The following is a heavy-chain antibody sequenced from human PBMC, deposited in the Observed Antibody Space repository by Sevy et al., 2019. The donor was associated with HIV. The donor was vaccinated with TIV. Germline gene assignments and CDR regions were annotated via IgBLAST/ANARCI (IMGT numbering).Heavy chain of an antibody. D-gene: IGHD1-26*01. J-gene: IGHJ3*02. V-gene: IGHV3-15*01. CDR2: AKRKSDGGSI. Sequence: GGSLRLSCAGSGFSFKNVWMTWVRQTPGKGLEWVGPAKRKSDGGSIDDGSPGNGRFTISRDDSKDMLYLQMSSLKTEDTGVYYRATVLGAGAAGAFEIWGQGTMVTVSS. CDR1: GFSFKNVW. CDR3: ATVLGAGAAGAFEI.